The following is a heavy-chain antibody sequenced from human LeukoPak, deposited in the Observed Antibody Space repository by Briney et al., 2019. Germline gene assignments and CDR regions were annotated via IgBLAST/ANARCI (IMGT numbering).Heavy chain of an antibody. J-gene: IGHJ4*02. CDR2: IWYDGSNK. D-gene: IGHD6-6*01. CDR1: GFTFSSYG. CDR3: ARDMSSSSIFDY. V-gene: IGHV3-33*01. Sequence: GGSLRLSCAASGFTFSSYGMHWVRQAPGKGLEWVAVIWYDGSNKYYADSVKGRFTISRDNSKNTLYLQMNSLRAEDTAVYYRARDMSSSSIFDYWGQGTLVTVSS.